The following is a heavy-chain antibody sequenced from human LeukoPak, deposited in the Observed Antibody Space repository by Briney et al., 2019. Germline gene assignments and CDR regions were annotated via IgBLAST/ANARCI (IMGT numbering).Heavy chain of an antibody. V-gene: IGHV3-21*01. Sequence: GGSLRLSCAASGFSFSSYSMIWVRQAPGKGLEWVSSIAGSGGYIYYADPVKGRFTISRDNAKNSLYLQMNSLRAEDTAVYYCAKFRLSNYDILTGYYYYFDYWGQGTLVTVSS. CDR3: AKFRLSNYDILTGYYYYFDY. D-gene: IGHD3-9*01. CDR2: IAGSGGYI. CDR1: GFSFSSYS. J-gene: IGHJ4*02.